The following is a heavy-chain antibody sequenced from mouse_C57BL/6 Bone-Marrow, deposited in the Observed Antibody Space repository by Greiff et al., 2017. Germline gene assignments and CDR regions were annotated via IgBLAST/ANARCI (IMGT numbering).Heavy chain of an antibody. CDR1: GFTFSDYG. V-gene: IGHV5-17*01. J-gene: IGHJ3*01. CDR3: ARQCSWCAY. CDR2: ISSGSSTI. Sequence: EVNVVESGGGLVKPGGSLKLSCAASGFTFSDYGMYWVRQAPEKGLEWVAYISSGSSTIYYADTVKGRFTISRDNAKNSLFLQMTSLRSEDTAMYYCARQCSWCAYWGQGTLVTVSA.